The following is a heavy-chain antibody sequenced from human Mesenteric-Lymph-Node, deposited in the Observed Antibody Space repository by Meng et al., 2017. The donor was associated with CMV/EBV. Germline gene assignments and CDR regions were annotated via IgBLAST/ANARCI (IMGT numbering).Heavy chain of an antibody. D-gene: IGHD5-12*01. CDR1: GYTFTSYD. CDR3: ARDLRLRFGGDMDYYYGMDV. V-gene: IGHV1-8*01. Sequence: ASVKVSCKASGYTFTSYDITWVRQATGQGLEWMGWMNPNSGNTGYAQKFQGRVTMTRNTAINTAYMELSSLRSEDTPVYYCARDLRLRFGGDMDYYYGMDVWGQGTTVTVSS. J-gene: IGHJ6*02. CDR2: MNPNSGNT.